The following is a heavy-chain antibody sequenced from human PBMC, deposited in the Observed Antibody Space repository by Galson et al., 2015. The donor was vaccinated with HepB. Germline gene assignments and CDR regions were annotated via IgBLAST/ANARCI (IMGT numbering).Heavy chain of an antibody. J-gene: IGHJ4*02. CDR3: ARDLLGRPFIGTMVRGVIMGY. CDR1: GFTFSSYW. D-gene: IGHD3-10*01. V-gene: IGHV3-7*03. CDR2: IKQDGSEK. Sequence: SLRLSCAASGFTFSSYWMSWVRQAPGKGLEWVANIKQDGSEKYYVDSVKGRFTISRDNAKNSLYLQMNSLRAEDTAVYYCARDLLGRPFIGTMVRGVIMGYWGQGTLVTVSS.